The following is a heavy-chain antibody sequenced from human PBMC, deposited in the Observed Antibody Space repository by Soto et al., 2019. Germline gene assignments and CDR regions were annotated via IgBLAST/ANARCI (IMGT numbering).Heavy chain of an antibody. Sequence: LRLSCAASGFTFSYYTMNWVRQAPGKGLEWVSSIISSDYIYYAGSVKGRFTISRDNAKNSVYLQMDSLRAEDTAVYYCARDRESLSYWGQGTLVTVSS. CDR3: ARDRESLSY. J-gene: IGHJ1*01. CDR1: GFTFSYYT. V-gene: IGHV3-21*01. CDR2: IISSDYI.